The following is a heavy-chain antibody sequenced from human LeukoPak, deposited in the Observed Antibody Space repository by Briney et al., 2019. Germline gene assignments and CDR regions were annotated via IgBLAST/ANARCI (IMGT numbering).Heavy chain of an antibody. J-gene: IGHJ3*02. CDR1: GFTSSSYS. V-gene: IGHV3-21*01. CDR3: ARDSLHCSSTSCYSDAFDI. Sequence: GGSLRLSCAASGFTSSSYSMNWVRQAPGKGLEWVSSISSSSSYIYYADSVKGRFTISRDNAKNSLYLQLNSLRAEDTAVYYCARDSLHCSSTSCYSDAFDIWGQGTMVTVSS. CDR2: ISSSSSYI. D-gene: IGHD2-2*02.